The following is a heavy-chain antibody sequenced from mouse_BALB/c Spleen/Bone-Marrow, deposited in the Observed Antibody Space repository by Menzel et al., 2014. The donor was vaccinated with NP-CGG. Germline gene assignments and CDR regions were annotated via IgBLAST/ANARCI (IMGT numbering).Heavy chain of an antibody. CDR1: GFSFSSYA. D-gene: IGHD1-2*01. J-gene: IGHJ2*01. CDR2: ISGGGNS. V-gene: IGHV5-6-5*01. Sequence: DVMLVESGGGLVKPGGSLKLSCAASGFSFSSYAVSWVRQTPEKRLEWVASISGGGNSYHSDNMKGRFTISRDNARNILYLQTSSLRSEDTAMYYCARARGVTTATPYYFDYWGQGTALTVSS. CDR3: ARARGVTTATPYYFDY.